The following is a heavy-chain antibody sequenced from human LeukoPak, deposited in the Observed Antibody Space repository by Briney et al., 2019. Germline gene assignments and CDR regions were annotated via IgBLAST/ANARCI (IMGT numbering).Heavy chain of an antibody. V-gene: IGHV3-7*01. CDR1: GFIFSSYW. CDR3: ARETGTSYYFDY. D-gene: IGHD1-7*01. Sequence: GGSLRLSCATSGFIFSSYWMSWVRQAPGKGLEWVANIKQDGSEKYYVDSVKGRFTISRDNAKNSLYLQMNSLRAEDTAVYYCARETGTSYYFDYWGQGTLVTVSS. J-gene: IGHJ4*02. CDR2: IKQDGSEK.